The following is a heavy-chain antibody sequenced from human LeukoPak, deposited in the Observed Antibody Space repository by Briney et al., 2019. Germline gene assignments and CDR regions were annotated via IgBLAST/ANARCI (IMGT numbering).Heavy chain of an antibody. CDR1: GGSISSSSYY. D-gene: IGHD6-13*01. CDR2: IYYTGSN. J-gene: IGHJ4*02. CDR3: ARHGYSSSWYLGSGFGY. Sequence: SETLSLTCTLSGGSISSSSYYWGWIRQPPGKGLEWIGSIYYTGSNNYNPSLKSRVTISVDTSKNQFSLKLSSVTAADTAVYYCARHGYSSSWYLGSGFGYWGQGTLVTVSS. V-gene: IGHV4-39*01.